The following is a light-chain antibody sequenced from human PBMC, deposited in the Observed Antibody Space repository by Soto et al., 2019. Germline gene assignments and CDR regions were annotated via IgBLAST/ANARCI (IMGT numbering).Light chain of an antibody. CDR1: SSDVGGYNY. V-gene: IGLV2-14*01. CDR3: SSYTSGSTLV. Sequence: QSVLTQSASVSGSPGQSITISCTGTSSDVGGYNYVSWYQQHPGKAPKLMIYEVSNRPSGVSNRFSGSKSGNTASLTISGLQAEDEADYYCSSYTSGSTLVFGTGTKLTVL. CDR2: EVS. J-gene: IGLJ1*01.